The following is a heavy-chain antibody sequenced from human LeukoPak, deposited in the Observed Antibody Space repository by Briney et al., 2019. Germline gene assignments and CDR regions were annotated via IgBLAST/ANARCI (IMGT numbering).Heavy chain of an antibody. CDR1: GYTFTSYG. D-gene: IGHD4-17*01. J-gene: IGHJ4*02. Sequence: ASVKVSCKASGYTFTSYGISWVRQAPGQGLEWMGWISAYNGNTNYAQKLQGRVTMTTDTSTSTAYMELRSLRSDDTAVCYCARDGYATTVIEDDYWGQGTLVTVSS. V-gene: IGHV1-18*01. CDR3: ARDGYATTVIEDDY. CDR2: ISAYNGNT.